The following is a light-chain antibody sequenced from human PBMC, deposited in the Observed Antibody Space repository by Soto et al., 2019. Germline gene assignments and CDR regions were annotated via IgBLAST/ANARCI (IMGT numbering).Light chain of an antibody. Sequence: LTQSPGTLSLTKRERATQFCSASQTITTSQLAWYQQKPGQAPRLLIYAASTRATGIPDRFSGSASGTVFTLTITRLEPEDLAVYYCQQYGTLPLTSCGGTKVE. CDR1: QTITTSQ. V-gene: IGKV3-20*01. J-gene: IGKJ4*01. CDR3: QQYGTLPLT. CDR2: AAS.